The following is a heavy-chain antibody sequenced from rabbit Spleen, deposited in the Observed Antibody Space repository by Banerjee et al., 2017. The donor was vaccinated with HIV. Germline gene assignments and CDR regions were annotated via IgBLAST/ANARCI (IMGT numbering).Heavy chain of an antibody. V-gene: IGHV1S40*01. CDR2: IDSGSSGFT. J-gene: IGHJ6*01. CDR3: ARDTSSSFSSYGMDL. Sequence: QSLEESGGDLVKPGASLTLTCKASGFDFSISSYMCWVRQAPGKGLEWIACIDSGSSGFTYYATWAKGRFTISKTSSTTVTLQMTRLTAADTATYFCARDTSSSFSSYGMDLWGPGTLVTVS. D-gene: IGHD1-1*01. CDR1: GFDFSISSY.